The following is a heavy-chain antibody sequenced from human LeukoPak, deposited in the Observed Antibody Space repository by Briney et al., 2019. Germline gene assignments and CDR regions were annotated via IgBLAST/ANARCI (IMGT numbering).Heavy chain of an antibody. CDR2: VNENGGRT. D-gene: IGHD3-22*01. V-gene: IGHV3-23*01. J-gene: IGHJ4*02. CDR3: AKEGRPKSGGGYYDY. CDR1: GFSFSSYA. Sequence: QPGGSLRLSCAASGFSFSSYAMGWVRQAPGKGLEWVSTVNENGGRTYYADSVKGRFTMSRDKSKDTLYLQMNSLRAEDTAVYYCAKEGRPKSGGGYYDYWGQGTRVTVSS.